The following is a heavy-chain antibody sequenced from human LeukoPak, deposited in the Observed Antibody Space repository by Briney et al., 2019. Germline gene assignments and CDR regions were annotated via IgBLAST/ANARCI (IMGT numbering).Heavy chain of an antibody. D-gene: IGHD3-10*01. CDR3: AKAPRYSSSSGYYYGSGSLDY. Sequence: GGSLRLSCAASGFTFSSYAMSWVRLAPGKGLEWVSAISGSGGSTYYADSVKGRFTISRDNSKNTLYLQMNSLRAEDTAVYYCAKAPRYSSSSGYYYGSGSLDYWGQGTLVTVSS. CDR2: ISGSGGST. V-gene: IGHV3-23*01. CDR1: GFTFSSYA. J-gene: IGHJ4*02.